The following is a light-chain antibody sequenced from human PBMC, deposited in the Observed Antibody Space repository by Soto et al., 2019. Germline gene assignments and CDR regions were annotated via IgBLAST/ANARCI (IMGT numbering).Light chain of an antibody. CDR2: GNS. J-gene: IGLJ2*01. Sequence: QSVLTQPPSVSGAPGQWVTISCTGSSSNIGAGYDVHWYQQLPGTAPKLLIYGNSNRPSGVPDRFSGSKSGTSASLAITGLQAEDEAHYYCQSYDSSLIHVVFGGGTKLTVL. V-gene: IGLV1-40*01. CDR3: QSYDSSLIHVV. CDR1: SSNIGAGYD.